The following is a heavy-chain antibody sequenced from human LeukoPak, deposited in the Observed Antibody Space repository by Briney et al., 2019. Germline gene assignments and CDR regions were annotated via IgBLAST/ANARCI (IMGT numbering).Heavy chain of an antibody. CDR2: INSSSAYI. CDR3: AREAAYFDY. CDR1: GFTVNNKN. Sequence: PGGSLTLYGAASGFTVNNKNMNWVRQAPGQGLKWVSSINSSSAYIHYARSVKGRFTISRDNAKNSLSLQMNSLRAEDTAVYYCAREAAYFDYWGQGIVAPDSS. V-gene: IGHV3-21*01. D-gene: IGHD2-15*01. J-gene: IGHJ4*02.